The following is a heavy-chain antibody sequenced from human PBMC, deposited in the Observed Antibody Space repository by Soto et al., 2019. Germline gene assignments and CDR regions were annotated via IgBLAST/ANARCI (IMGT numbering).Heavy chain of an antibody. CDR3: AREEQWLVYFDY. Sequence: GASVKVSCKASGYTFNSYAMHWVRQAPGQRLEWMGWINAGNGNTKYSQKFQGRVTITRDTSASTAYMELSSLRSEDTAVYYCAREEQWLVYFDYWGQGTLVTVS. D-gene: IGHD6-19*01. J-gene: IGHJ4*02. V-gene: IGHV1-3*01. CDR2: INAGNGNT. CDR1: GYTFNSYA.